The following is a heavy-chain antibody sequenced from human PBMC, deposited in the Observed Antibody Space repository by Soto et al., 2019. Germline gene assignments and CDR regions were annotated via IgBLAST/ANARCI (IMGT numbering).Heavy chain of an antibody. CDR3: ARSLRRKYCSGGSCYSRVEAFDI. Sequence: ASVKVSCKASGYTFTSYDINWVRQATGQGLEWMGWMNPNSVNTGYAQKFQGRVTMTRNTSISTAYMELSSLRSEDTAVYYCARSLRRKYCSGGSCYSRVEAFDIWGQGTMVTVSS. CDR1: GYTFTSYD. CDR2: MNPNSVNT. J-gene: IGHJ3*02. D-gene: IGHD2-15*01. V-gene: IGHV1-8*01.